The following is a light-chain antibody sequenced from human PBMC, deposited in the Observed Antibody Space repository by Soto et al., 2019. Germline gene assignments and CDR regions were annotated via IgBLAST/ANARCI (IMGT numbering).Light chain of an antibody. CDR3: AGWDDSLNGRGV. CDR2: SNS. V-gene: IGLV1-44*01. Sequence: QSVLTQPPSASGTPGQRVTISCSGSDSNIGSNTVNWYQQVPGTDPKLLIYSNSQRPSGVPDRFSGSKSGTSAALAISGLQSEDEGDYYCAGWDDSLNGRGVFGGGTQLTVL. J-gene: IGLJ3*02. CDR1: DSNIGSNT.